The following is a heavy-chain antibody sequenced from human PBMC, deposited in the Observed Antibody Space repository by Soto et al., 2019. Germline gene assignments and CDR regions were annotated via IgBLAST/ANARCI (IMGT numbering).Heavy chain of an antibody. V-gene: IGHV4-34*01. CDR1: GGSFSGYY. Sequence: NPSETLSLTCAVYGGSFSGYYWSWIRQPPGKGLEWIGEINHSGSTNYNPSLKSRVTISVDTSKNQFSLKLSSVTAADTAVYYCARGRPVQLWLLGYYYYMEVWGKGTTVTVS. D-gene: IGHD5-18*01. CDR2: INHSGST. J-gene: IGHJ6*03. CDR3: ARGRPVQLWLLGYYYYMEV.